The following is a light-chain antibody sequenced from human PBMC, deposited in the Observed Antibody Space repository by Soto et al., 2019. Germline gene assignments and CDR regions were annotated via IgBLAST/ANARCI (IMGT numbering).Light chain of an antibody. J-gene: IGLJ2*01. CDR1: SSDVGSYNL. Sequence: QSALTQPASVSGSPGQSITISCTGTSSDVGSYNLVSWYQQHPGKAPKLMIYEGSKRPSGVSNRFSGSKSGNTASLTISGLQAEDEADYYCRSYAGSSLVFGGGTKVTVL. V-gene: IGLV2-23*01. CDR3: RSYAGSSLV. CDR2: EGS.